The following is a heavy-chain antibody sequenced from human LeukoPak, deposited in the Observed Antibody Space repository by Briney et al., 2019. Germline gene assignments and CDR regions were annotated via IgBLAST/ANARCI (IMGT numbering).Heavy chain of an antibody. Sequence: ASVKVSCKASGYTFTSYDINWVRQATGQGLEWMGWMNPNSGNTGYAQKFQGRVTMTRNTSISTAYMELGSLRSEDTAVYYCARAPGYFDWLLLVYYYGMDVWGQGTTVTVSS. CDR2: MNPNSGNT. J-gene: IGHJ6*02. V-gene: IGHV1-8*01. CDR3: ARAPGYFDWLLLVYYYGMDV. D-gene: IGHD3-9*01. CDR1: GYTFTSYD.